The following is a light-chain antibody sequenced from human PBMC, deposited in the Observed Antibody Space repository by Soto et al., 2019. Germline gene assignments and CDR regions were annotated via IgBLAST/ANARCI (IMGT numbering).Light chain of an antibody. CDR1: QSISSH. V-gene: IGKV3-11*01. J-gene: IGKJ4*01. Sequence: EIVLTQSPATLSLSPGEGATLSCRASQSISSHLAWYQQKPDQAPRLLIYGASSRATGIPARFSGSGSGTDFTLTISSLESEDFAVYYCQQRSSWPLTFGGGTKVEIK. CDR2: GAS. CDR3: QQRSSWPLT.